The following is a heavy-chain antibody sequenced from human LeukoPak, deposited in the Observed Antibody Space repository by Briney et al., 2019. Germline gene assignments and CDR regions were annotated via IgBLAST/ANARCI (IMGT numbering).Heavy chain of an antibody. D-gene: IGHD2-2*01. CDR3: ASTPRRLVVVPAATDFDY. V-gene: IGHV4-30-2*01. CDR2: IYHSGST. J-gene: IGHJ4*02. Sequence: SQTLSLTCTVSGGSISSGGYYWSWIRQPPGKGLEWIGYIYHSGSTYYNPSLKSRVTISVDRSRNQFSLKLSSVTAADTAVYYCASTPRRLVVVPAATDFDYWGQGTLVTVSS. CDR1: GGSISSGGYY.